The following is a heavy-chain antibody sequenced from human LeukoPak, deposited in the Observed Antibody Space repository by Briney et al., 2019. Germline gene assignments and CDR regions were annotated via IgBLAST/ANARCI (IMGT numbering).Heavy chain of an antibody. D-gene: IGHD3-16*01. J-gene: IGHJ6*03. V-gene: IGHV4-34*01. CDR3: ARGPLRLWSVRYYNYYMDV. CDR2: INHSGST. Sequence: PSETLSLTCAVYGGSFSGYYWSWIRQPPGKGLEWIGEINHSGSTNYNPSLKSRVTISVDTSKNQFSLKLSSVTAADTAVYHCARGPLRLWSVRYYNYYMDVWGKGTTVTVSS. CDR1: GGSFSGYY.